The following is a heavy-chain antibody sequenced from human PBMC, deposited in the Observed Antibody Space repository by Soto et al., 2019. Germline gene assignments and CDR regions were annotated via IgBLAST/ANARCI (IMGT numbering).Heavy chain of an antibody. Sequence: QVQLQESGPGLVKPSETLSLTCTVSGGSISSHSWSWIRQPPGKGLEWIGYIYYSGSTDYNPSLKSRVTISVDTSKNLFSLKLSSVTAAHTAVYYCARTALLSRGYVFDYWGHGTLVTVSS. D-gene: IGHD5-12*01. J-gene: IGHJ4*01. CDR1: GGSISSHS. CDR3: ARTALLSRGYVFDY. CDR2: IYYSGST. V-gene: IGHV4-59*11.